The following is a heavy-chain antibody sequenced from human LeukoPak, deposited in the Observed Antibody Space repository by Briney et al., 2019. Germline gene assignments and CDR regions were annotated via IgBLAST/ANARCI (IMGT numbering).Heavy chain of an antibody. Sequence: PGGSLRLSCAASGFTFRSFLMSWVRQAPGKGLEWVANIKQDGSERYYMDSVKGRFTISRDNAKNSLYLRLSSLRAEDTAVYYCAREPYYYYYYMDVWGKGTTVTVSS. CDR2: IKQDGSER. CDR3: AREPYYYYYYMDV. CDR1: GFTFRSFL. V-gene: IGHV3-7*01. J-gene: IGHJ6*03.